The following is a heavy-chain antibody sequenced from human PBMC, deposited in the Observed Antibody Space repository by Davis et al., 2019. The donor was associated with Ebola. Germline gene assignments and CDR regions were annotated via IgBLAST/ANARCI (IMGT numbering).Heavy chain of an antibody. Sequence: GESLKTPCATPGFPFSKYSMHWVRQTPDRGLEWVAVASHDGTTTFYADSVKGRFTISRDNSENTLYLQMNSLTADDTAVYYCARAVFHEVLDYWGQGTPVTVPS. CDR3: ARAVFHEVLDY. J-gene: IGHJ4*02. CDR2: ASHDGTTT. CDR1: GFPFSKYS. V-gene: IGHV3-30*04. D-gene: IGHD3-3*01.